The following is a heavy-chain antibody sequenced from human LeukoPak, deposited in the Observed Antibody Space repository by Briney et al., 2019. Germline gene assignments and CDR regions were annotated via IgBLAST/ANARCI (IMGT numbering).Heavy chain of an antibody. D-gene: IGHD3-3*01. CDR3: AKSVAIYFYYGLDV. CDR2: IIPIFGTA. J-gene: IGHJ6*02. CDR1: GGTFSSYA. V-gene: IGHV1-69*13. Sequence: EASVKVSCKASGGTFSSYAISWVRQAPGQGLEWMGGIIPIFGTANYAQKFQGRVTITADESTSTAYMELSSLRSEDTAPYYCAKSVAIYFYYGLDVWGQGTTVAVSS.